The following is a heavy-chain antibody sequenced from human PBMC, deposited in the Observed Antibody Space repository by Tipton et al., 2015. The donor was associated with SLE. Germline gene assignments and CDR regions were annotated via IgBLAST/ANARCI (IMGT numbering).Heavy chain of an antibody. D-gene: IGHD3-10*01. CDR2: INHSGST. V-gene: IGHV4-34*09. J-gene: IGHJ3*02. Sequence: TLSLTCAVYGGSFSGYYWSWIRQPPGKGLEWIGEINHSGSTNYNPSLKSRVTISVDTSENQFSLRLTSVTAADTAVYFCARTTYFYGSGSYYPYDAFDIWGQGTMVTVSP. CDR3: ARTTYFYGSGSYYPYDAFDI. CDR1: GGSFSGYY.